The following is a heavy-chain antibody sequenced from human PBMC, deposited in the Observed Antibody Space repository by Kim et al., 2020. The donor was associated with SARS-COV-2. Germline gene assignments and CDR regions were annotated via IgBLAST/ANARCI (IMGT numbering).Heavy chain of an antibody. J-gene: IGHJ6*02. CDR2: MNPNSGNT. D-gene: IGHD4-17*01. CDR1: GYTFTSYD. Sequence: ASVKVSCKASGYTFTSYDINWVRQATGQGLEWMGWMNPNSGNTGYAQKFQGRVTMTRNTSISTAYMELSSLRSEDTAVYYCAIIGYGDYVFYYYYGMDVWGQGTTVTVSS. CDR3: AIIGYGDYVFYYYYGMDV. V-gene: IGHV1-8*01.